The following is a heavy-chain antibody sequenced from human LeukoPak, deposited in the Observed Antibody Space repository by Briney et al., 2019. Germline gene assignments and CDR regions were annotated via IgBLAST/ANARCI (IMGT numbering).Heavy chain of an antibody. D-gene: IGHD3-10*01. CDR3: ARGSRITMVRGVIGLNF. CDR2: IYHSGST. V-gene: IGHV4-4*02. J-gene: IGHJ4*02. Sequence: SGTLSLTCAVSGGSISSSNWWSWVRQPPGKGLEWIGEIYHSGSTNYNPSLKSRVIISVDKSKNQFSLKLSSVTAADTAVYYCARGSRITMVRGVIGLNFWGQGTLVTVSS. CDR1: GGSISSSNW.